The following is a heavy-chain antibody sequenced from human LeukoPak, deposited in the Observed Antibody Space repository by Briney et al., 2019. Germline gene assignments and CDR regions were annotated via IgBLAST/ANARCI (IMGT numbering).Heavy chain of an antibody. D-gene: IGHD2-2*02. CDR1: GASISSSNW. CDR2: IYHSGST. Sequence: SETLSLTCAVSGASISSSNWGRWVRQPPGKGLEWIGEIYHSGSTNYHPSLKSRVTISVDKSKNQSALKLSSVTAADTAVYYCARDLGVVPAAIGGYWYFDLWGRATLVTVSS. V-gene: IGHV4-4*02. J-gene: IGHJ2*01. CDR3: ARDLGVVPAAIGGYWYFDL.